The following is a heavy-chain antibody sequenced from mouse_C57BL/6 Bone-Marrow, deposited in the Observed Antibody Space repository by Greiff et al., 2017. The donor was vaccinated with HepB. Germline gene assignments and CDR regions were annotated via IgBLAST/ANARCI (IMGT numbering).Heavy chain of an antibody. CDR3: ARISGIYYDGSSPYFDY. J-gene: IGHJ2*01. CDR2: IHPNSGST. Sequence: QVQLQQPGAELVKPGASVKLSCKASGYTFTSYWMHWVKQRPGQGLEWIGMIHPNSGSTNYHEKFKSKATLTVDKSSSTAYMQLSSLTSEDSAVYYCARISGIYYDGSSPYFDYWGQGTTLTVSS. CDR1: GYTFTSYW. D-gene: IGHD1-1*01. V-gene: IGHV1-64*01.